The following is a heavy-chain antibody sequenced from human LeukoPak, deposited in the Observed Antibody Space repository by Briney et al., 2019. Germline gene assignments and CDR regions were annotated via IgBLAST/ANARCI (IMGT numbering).Heavy chain of an antibody. V-gene: IGHV1-46*01. CDR2: INPSGGST. Sequence: ASVKVSCKASGYTFTSYYMHWVRQAPGQGLEWMGIINPSGGSTSYAQKFQGRVTMTRDTSTSTVYMELSSLRSEDTAVYYCARDPYDILTGLPKGVDYWGQGTLVTVSS. CDR3: ARDPYDILTGLPKGVDY. J-gene: IGHJ4*02. D-gene: IGHD3-9*01. CDR1: GYTFTSYY.